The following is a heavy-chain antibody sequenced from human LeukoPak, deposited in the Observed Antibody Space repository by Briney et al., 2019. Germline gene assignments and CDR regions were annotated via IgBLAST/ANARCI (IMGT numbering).Heavy chain of an antibody. CDR2: IIPIFGTA. Sequence: ASVKVSCKASGGTFSSYAISWVRQAPGQGLEWMGGIIPIFGTANYAQKFQGRVTITADESTSTAYMELSSLRSEDTAVYYCARAAKRYSSGWYSDYWGQGTLVTVSS. CDR1: GGTFSSYA. D-gene: IGHD6-19*01. V-gene: IGHV1-69*13. CDR3: ARAAKRYSSGWYSDY. J-gene: IGHJ4*02.